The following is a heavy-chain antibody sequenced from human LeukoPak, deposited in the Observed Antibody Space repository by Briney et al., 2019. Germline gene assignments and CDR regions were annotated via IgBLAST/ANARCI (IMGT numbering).Heavy chain of an antibody. J-gene: IGHJ4*02. CDR3: TREVGIFGVVITDFDY. CDR2: IRSKAYGGTT. V-gene: IGHV3-49*04. CDR1: GFTFGDYA. D-gene: IGHD3-3*01. Sequence: GGSLRLSCTASGFTFGDYAMSWVRQAPGKGLEWVSFIRSKAYGGTTEYAASVKGRFTISRDDSKSIAYLQMSSLKTEDTAVYYCTREVGIFGVVITDFDYWGQGTLVTVSS.